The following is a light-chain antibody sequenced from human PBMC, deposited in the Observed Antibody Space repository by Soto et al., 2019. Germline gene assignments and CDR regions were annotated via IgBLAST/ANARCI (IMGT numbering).Light chain of an antibody. CDR2: GAS. CDR3: QQDNDWPPT. Sequence: EVVMTQSPATLSVSPGERVTLSCRASQSISSNLAWYQLKAGQTPRLLVYGASTRATGFPGKFSGSGSGTELTLTISDLQSEDFAVYFCQQDNDWPPTFGQGTKVEIK. CDR1: QSISSN. V-gene: IGKV3-15*01. J-gene: IGKJ1*01.